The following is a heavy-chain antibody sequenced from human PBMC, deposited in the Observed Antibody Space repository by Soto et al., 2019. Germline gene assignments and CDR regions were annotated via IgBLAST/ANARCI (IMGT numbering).Heavy chain of an antibody. Sequence: EVQLVESGGALVQRGGSLRLSCAASGFTFGDYWMSWVRQAPGKGLEWVAHIKKDGSEKYYVDSVKGRFTVSRDNAEKSLFLQTNSLRAEDMAVYYCAKLGSGYYTGLYFEYWGQGTLVTVSS. V-gene: IGHV3-7*03. D-gene: IGHD3-3*01. CDR3: AKLGSGYYTGLYFEY. CDR1: GFTFGDYW. J-gene: IGHJ4*02. CDR2: IKKDGSEK.